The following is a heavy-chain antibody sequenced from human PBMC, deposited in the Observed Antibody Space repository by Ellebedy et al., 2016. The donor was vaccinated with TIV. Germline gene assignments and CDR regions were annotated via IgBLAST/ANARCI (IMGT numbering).Heavy chain of an antibody. J-gene: IGHJ6*02. V-gene: IGHV1-46*01. Sequence: ASSVKVSCKASGYTLMMNYIHWVRQAPGQGLEWLGTFNPSGGSTTYAQEFQDRVTMTKDTSTSSVFMELSSMRFDDTAIYYCARDRAEPGNYYYFTLDVWGQGTTVTVSS. CDR1: GYTLMMNY. CDR2: FNPSGGST. D-gene: IGHD1-14*01. CDR3: ARDRAEPGNYYYFTLDV.